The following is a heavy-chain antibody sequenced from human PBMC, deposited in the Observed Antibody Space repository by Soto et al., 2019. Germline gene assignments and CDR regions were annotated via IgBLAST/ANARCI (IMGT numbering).Heavy chain of an antibody. CDR3: ARGGVDVVATSDFDY. CDR2: INPILGTP. V-gene: IGHV1-69*01. J-gene: IGHJ4*02. D-gene: IGHD5-12*01. CDR1: GLTYSSSA. Sequence: QVQLVQSGAEVRKPGSSVKVSCKASGLTYSSSAISWLRQAPGQGPEWMGGINPILGTPDYAPTFQGRVTINADESKRTVYMDLGSLRSEDTAMYYCARGGVDVVATSDFDYWCQGTLVTVSS.